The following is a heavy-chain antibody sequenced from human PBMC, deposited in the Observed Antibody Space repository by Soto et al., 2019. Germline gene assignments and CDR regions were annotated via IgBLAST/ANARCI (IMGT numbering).Heavy chain of an antibody. D-gene: IGHD3-22*01. J-gene: IGHJ4*02. CDR2: IYYSGST. CDR1: GGSISSYY. V-gene: IGHV4-59*01. Sequence: PSETLSLTCTVSGGSISSYYWSWIRQPPGKGLEWIGYIYYSGSTNYNPSLKSRVTISVDTSKNQFSLKLSSVTAADTAVYYCAHSSGYYQYLDYWGQGTLVTVSS. CDR3: AHSSGYYQYLDY.